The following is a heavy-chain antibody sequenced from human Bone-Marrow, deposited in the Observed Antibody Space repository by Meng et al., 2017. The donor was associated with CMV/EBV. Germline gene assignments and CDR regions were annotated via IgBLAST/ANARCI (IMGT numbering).Heavy chain of an antibody. Sequence: SETLSLTCTVSGGSVSSGSYYWSWIRQPPGKGLEWIGYIYYSGSTNYNPSLKSRVTISVDTSKNQFSLKLSSVTAADTAVYYCARIDTAMDHDAFDIWGQGTRVTGSS. CDR1: GGSVSSGSYY. CDR2: IYYSGST. V-gene: IGHV4-61*01. J-gene: IGHJ3*02. CDR3: ARIDTAMDHDAFDI. D-gene: IGHD5-18*01.